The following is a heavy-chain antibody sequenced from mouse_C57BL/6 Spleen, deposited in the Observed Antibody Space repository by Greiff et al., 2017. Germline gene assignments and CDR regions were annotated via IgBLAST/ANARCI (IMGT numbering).Heavy chain of an antibody. J-gene: IGHJ4*01. CDR2: INYDGSST. CDR1: GFTFSDYY. CDR3: ARRRDDFYYAMDY. Sequence: EVQLVESEGGLVQPGSSMKLSCTASGFTFSDYYMAWVRQVPEKGLEWVANINYDGSSTYYLDSLKSRFIISRDNAKNILYLQMSSLKSEDTATYYCARRRDDFYYAMDYWGQGTSVTVSS. V-gene: IGHV5-16*01. D-gene: IGHD2-4*01.